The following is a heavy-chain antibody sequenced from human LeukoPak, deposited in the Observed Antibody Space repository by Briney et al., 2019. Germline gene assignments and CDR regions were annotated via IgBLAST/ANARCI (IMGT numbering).Heavy chain of an antibody. J-gene: IGHJ4*02. Sequence: GGSLRLSCTASGFTFGDYAMSWVRQAPGKGLEWVGFIRSKAYGGTTEYAASVKGRFTISRDDSKSIAYLQMNSLKTEDTAVYYSTRDRRNYYDSSGYSYWGQGTLVTVSS. V-gene: IGHV3-49*04. D-gene: IGHD3-22*01. CDR2: IRSKAYGGTT. CDR3: TRDRRNYYDSSGYSY. CDR1: GFTFGDYA.